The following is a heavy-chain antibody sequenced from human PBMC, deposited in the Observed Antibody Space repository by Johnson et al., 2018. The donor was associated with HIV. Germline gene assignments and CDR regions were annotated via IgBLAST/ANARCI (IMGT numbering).Heavy chain of an antibody. Sequence: EVLLLESGGGLVKPGKSLRLSCEASGFNFNHAWMSWVRQAPGKGLEWVGRIISERDGGTTDYSAPVKDRFTISRDDSTNTLYLQMNSLKIEYTAVYYCATDLFSLILEDDAFDTWGQGTMVTVSS. V-gene: IGHV3-15*01. J-gene: IGHJ3*02. CDR3: ATDLFSLILEDDAFDT. CDR2: IISERDGGTT. CDR1: GFNFNHAW.